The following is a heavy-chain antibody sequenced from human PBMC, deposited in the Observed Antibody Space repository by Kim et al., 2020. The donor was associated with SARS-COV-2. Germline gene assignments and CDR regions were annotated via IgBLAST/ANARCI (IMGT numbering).Heavy chain of an antibody. CDR3: ARDLPPAVPDY. V-gene: IGHV3-11*06. Sequence: GGSLRLSCAASGFTFSDYYMSWIRQAPGKGLEWVSYISSSSSYTNYADSVKGRFTISRDNAKNSLYLQMNSLRAEDTAVYYCARDLPPAVPDYWGQGTLVTVSS. J-gene: IGHJ4*02. CDR2: ISSSSSYT. D-gene: IGHD2-2*01. CDR1: GFTFSDYY.